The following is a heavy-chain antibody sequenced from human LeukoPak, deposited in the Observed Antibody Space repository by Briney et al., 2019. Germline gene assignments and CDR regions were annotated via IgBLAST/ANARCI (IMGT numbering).Heavy chain of an antibody. J-gene: IGHJ4*02. Sequence: ASVKVSCKASGYTFTGYYMHWVRQAPGQGLEWMGRINPNSGGTNYAQKFQGRVTMTRDTSISTAYMELSRLRSDDTAVYYCARVVYSSGWYLDYWGQGTLVTVSS. D-gene: IGHD6-19*01. CDR3: ARVVYSSGWYLDY. V-gene: IGHV1-2*06. CDR1: GYTFTGYY. CDR2: INPNSGGT.